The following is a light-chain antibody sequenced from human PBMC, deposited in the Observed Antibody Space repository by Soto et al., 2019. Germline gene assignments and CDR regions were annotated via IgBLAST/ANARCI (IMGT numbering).Light chain of an antibody. Sequence: EIVMTQSPATLSVSPGERATLSCRASQSISSELAWYQQKHGQPPRLLIYSASTRATGVPARFTGSGSGSEFTLTISGLQSEDFAVYYCQQGHNWPLTFVQGTRLEI. CDR3: QQGHNWPLT. CDR2: SAS. J-gene: IGKJ2*01. CDR1: QSISSE. V-gene: IGKV3-15*01.